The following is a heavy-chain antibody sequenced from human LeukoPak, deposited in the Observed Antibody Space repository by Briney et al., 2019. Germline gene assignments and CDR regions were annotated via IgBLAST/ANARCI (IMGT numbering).Heavy chain of an antibody. Sequence: PGGSLRLSCAVSEFTFSHFATHWVRQAPGKGLEWVAVVSSHGNDGYYADSVKGRFTISRDNSKNTLYLQIDSLRAEDTAIYYCTRDAYNFNDFDYWGLGTLVTVSS. CDR2: VSSHGNDG. CDR1: EFTFSHFA. J-gene: IGHJ4*02. CDR3: TRDAYNFNDFDY. V-gene: IGHV3-30*01. D-gene: IGHD5-24*01.